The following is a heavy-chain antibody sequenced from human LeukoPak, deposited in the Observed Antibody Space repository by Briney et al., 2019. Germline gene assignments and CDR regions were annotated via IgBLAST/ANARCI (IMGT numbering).Heavy chain of an antibody. CDR2: ISSSSSYI. V-gene: IGHV3-21*03. J-gene: IGHJ4*02. CDR1: GFTFSSYS. D-gene: IGHD6-13*01. CDR3: TTAYSSSWYPYFDY. Sequence: PGGSLRLSCAASGFTFSSYSMNWVRQAPGKGLEWVSSISSSSSYIYYADSVKGRFTISRDNAKNSLYLQMNSLKTEDTAVYYCTTAYSSSWYPYFDYWGQGTLVTVSS.